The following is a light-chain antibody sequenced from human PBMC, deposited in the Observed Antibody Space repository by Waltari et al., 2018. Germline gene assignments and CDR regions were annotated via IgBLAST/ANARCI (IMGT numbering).Light chain of an antibody. CDR3: YSTDSSGYLKV. CDR1: ALTKKT. Sequence: SYELTQPPSVAVSPGQTARITCSGDALTKKTAFWYQQKSGQAPVLIIFEDSKRPSGIPERFSASSSGTMATFTITGAQVDDEADYYCYSTDSSGYLKVFGGGTKLTVL. J-gene: IGLJ2*01. CDR2: EDS. V-gene: IGLV3-10*01.